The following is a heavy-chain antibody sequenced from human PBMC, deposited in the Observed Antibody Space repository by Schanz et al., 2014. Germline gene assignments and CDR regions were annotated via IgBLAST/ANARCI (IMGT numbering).Heavy chain of an antibody. D-gene: IGHD4-17*01. V-gene: IGHV1-2*06. CDR3: ARDPYGKNSGDFDY. J-gene: IGHJ4*02. Sequence: QVQLVQSGAEVKKPGASVKVSCKASGYTFTGYHMHWVRQAPGQGLEWMGRINPNSGAANYAQKFQGRVTLTRDTSSSTAYMELSRLTSDDTAVYFCARDPYGKNSGDFDYWGQGTLVTFSS. CDR2: INPNSGAA. CDR1: GYTFTGYH.